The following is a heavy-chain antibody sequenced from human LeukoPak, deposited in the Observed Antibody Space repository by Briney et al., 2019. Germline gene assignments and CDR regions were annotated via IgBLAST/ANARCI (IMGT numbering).Heavy chain of an antibody. J-gene: IGHJ5*02. Sequence: PGGSLRLACAASGFTFSNYAMSWVRQAPGKGLEWVSAISHSGGNTYFADSVKGRFTISRDNSKDTPYLQMNSLRADDTAVYYCARASYFGSGSYVSDLGWYDPWGQGTLVTVSS. V-gene: IGHV3-23*01. CDR2: ISHSGGNT. CDR1: GFTFSNYA. D-gene: IGHD3-10*01. CDR3: ARASYFGSGSYVSDLGWYDP.